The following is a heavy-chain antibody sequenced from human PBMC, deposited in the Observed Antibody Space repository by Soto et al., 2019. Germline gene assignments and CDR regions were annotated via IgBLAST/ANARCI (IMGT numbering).Heavy chain of an antibody. Sequence: GASLKISCSASGFPFNTYCMQWVRQAPCKGPEGGASIAYCGSTKYYAESVRGRFTISRDNSKNTPYLQMNSPRLEDPAVYYCAKAHRGYSYGYPDYWGQGTLVTVFS. CDR2: IAYCGSTK. CDR3: AKAHRGYSYGYPDY. CDR1: GFPFNTYC. D-gene: IGHD5-18*01. J-gene: IGHJ4*02. V-gene: IGHV3-30*18.